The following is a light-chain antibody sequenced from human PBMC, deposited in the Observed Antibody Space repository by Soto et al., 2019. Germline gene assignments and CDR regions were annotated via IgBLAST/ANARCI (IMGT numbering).Light chain of an antibody. Sequence: EIVLTHSPGTLSLSPCERAALSCRASQSVSNYLAWYQEKPGQAPRLLIYDASNRATGIPARFSGSGSGTDFTLTISSLEPEDFAVYYCQQRSSWPPITFGGGTKVDIK. CDR3: QQRSSWPPIT. CDR2: DAS. J-gene: IGKJ4*01. CDR1: QSVSNY. V-gene: IGKV3-11*01.